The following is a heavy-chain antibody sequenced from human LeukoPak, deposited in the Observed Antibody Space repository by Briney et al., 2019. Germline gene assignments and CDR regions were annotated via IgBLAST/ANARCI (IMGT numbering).Heavy chain of an antibody. CDR3: ARGEVAAGTFDY. CDR1: GGSISSYY. V-gene: IGHV4-59*01. CDR2: IYYSGST. Sequence: SETLSLTCTVSGGSISSYYWSWIRQPPGKGLEWIGYIYYSGSTNYNPSLKSRVTISVDTSKNQFSLKLSSVTAADTAVYYCARGEVAAGTFDYWGQGTLVTVSS. D-gene: IGHD6-13*01. J-gene: IGHJ4*02.